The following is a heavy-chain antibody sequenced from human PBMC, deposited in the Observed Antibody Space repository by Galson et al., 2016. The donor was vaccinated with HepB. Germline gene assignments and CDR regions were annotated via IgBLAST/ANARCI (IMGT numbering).Heavy chain of an antibody. CDR1: GGSVSSSTYY. Sequence: SETLSLTCTVSGGSVSSSTYYWGWIRQPPGKGLEWIGSIYYDESTYFNPSLKSRVTISVDTSRNQFSLKLSSVTAADTAVYYCARHLTSWGWFDPWGQGTLVTVSS. CDR2: IYYDEST. V-gene: IGHV4-39*01. J-gene: IGHJ5*02. CDR3: ARHLTSWGWFDP. D-gene: IGHD2-2*01.